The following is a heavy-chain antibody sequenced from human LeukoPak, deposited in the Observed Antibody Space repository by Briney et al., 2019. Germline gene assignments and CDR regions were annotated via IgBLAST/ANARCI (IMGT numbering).Heavy chain of an antibody. CDR3: AKDGGLWVSAHWGDS. D-gene: IGHD7-27*01. J-gene: IGHJ4*02. V-gene: IGHV3-53*01. Sequence: GGSLRLSCVASGLTVRNNFMSWVRQAPGKGLEWISVIHSGGNTYYADSVKGRFTVSRDNSKNTLFLQMNSLRAEDTAVYYCAKDGGLWVSAHWGDSWGRGTLVTVSS. CDR2: IHSGGNT. CDR1: GLTVRNNF.